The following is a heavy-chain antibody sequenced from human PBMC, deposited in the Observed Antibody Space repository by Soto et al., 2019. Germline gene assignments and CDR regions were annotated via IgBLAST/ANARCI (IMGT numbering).Heavy chain of an antibody. CDR2: IKQDGSEK. Sequence: QPGGSLRLSCAASGFTFSSYWMSWVRQAPGKGPEWVANIKQDGSEKYYVDSVKGRFTISRDNAKNSLYLQMNSLRAEDTAVYYCARDRYSYYDFWSGSLPYYYYGMDVWGQGTTVTAP. CDR1: GFTFSSYW. V-gene: IGHV3-7*01. D-gene: IGHD3-3*01. CDR3: ARDRYSYYDFWSGSLPYYYYGMDV. J-gene: IGHJ6*02.